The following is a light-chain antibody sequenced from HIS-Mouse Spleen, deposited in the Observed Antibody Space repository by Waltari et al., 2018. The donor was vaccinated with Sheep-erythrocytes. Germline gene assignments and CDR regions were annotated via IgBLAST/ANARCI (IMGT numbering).Light chain of an antibody. CDR2: GKN. J-gene: IGLJ3*02. Sequence: SSELTQDPAVSVALGQTVRITCQGDSLRSYYASWYQQKPGQAPVLVIYGKNNRPPGIPDRFSGSSSGNTASLTITGAQAEDDADYYCNSRDSSGNHWVFGGGTKLTVL. V-gene: IGLV3-19*01. CDR1: SLRSYY. CDR3: NSRDSSGNHWV.